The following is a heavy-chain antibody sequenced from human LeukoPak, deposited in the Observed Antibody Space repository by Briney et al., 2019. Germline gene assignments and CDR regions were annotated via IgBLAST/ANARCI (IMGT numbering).Heavy chain of an antibody. CDR2: ITSSSRTI. D-gene: IGHD2-15*01. Sequence: PGGSLRLSCAASGFTFSSYSMKWVRQAPGKGLEWVSHITSSSRTIYYADSVKGRFTISRDNAKNSLCLQMNSLRAEDTAVYYCARDSGRGGSCDYWGQGTLVTVSS. J-gene: IGHJ4*02. CDR3: ARDSGRGGSCDY. CDR1: GFTFSSYS. V-gene: IGHV3-48*01.